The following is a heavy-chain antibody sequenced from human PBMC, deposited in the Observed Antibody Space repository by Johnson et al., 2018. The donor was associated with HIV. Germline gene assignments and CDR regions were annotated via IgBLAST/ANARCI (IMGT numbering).Heavy chain of an antibody. CDR1: GFTFSSYA. V-gene: IGHV3-30*02. CDR2: MRYDGSNK. D-gene: IGHD6-19*01. J-gene: IGHJ3*02. Sequence: VQLVESGGGVVQPGRSLRLSCAASGFTFSSYAMHWVRQAPGKGLEWVAFMRYDGSNKYYADSVKGRFTISRDNSKNTLYLQMNSLRAEDTAIYYCAKDGMVAGSGGADAFDIWGQGTMVTVSS. CDR3: AKDGMVAGSGGADAFDI.